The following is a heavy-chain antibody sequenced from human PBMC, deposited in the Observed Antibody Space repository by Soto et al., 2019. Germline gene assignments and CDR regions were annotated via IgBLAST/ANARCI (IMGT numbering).Heavy chain of an antibody. CDR3: ARWGGSGSYRNYYGMDV. CDR2: IIPIFGTA. J-gene: IGHJ6*02. Sequence: QVQLVQSGAEVKKPGSSVKVSCKASGGTFSSYAISWVRQAPGQGLEWMGGIIPIFGTANYAQKFQGRVTITADKSTSTAYMEMSILRSEDSAVYYCARWGGSGSYRNYYGMDVWGQGTTVTVSS. CDR1: GGTFSSYA. D-gene: IGHD3-10*01. V-gene: IGHV1-69*06.